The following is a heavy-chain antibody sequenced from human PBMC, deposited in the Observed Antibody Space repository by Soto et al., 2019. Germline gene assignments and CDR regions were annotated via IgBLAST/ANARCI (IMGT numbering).Heavy chain of an antibody. CDR3: ARERRRDPGYSSGWYGVDY. D-gene: IGHD6-19*01. CDR2: IYYSGST. Sequence: PSETLSLTCTVSGGSIINYYWSWIRQPPGKGLEWIGYIYYSGSTNYNPSLKSRVAMSVDTSKNQFSLKLNSVTAADTAVYYCARERRRDPGYSSGWYGVDYWGLGTLVTVSS. V-gene: IGHV4-59*01. CDR1: GGSIINYY. J-gene: IGHJ4*02.